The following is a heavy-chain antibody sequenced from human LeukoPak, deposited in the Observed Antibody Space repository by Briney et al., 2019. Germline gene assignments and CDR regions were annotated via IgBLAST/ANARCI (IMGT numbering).Heavy chain of an antibody. V-gene: IGHV1-69*13. CDR1: GGTFSSYA. CDR2: IIPIFGTA. J-gene: IGHJ5*02. CDR3: ARDGPPYYDFWSGPPEGNWFDP. D-gene: IGHD3-3*01. Sequence: SVKVSCKASGGTFSSYAISWVRQAPGQGLEWMGGIIPIFGTANYAQKFRGRVTITADESTSTAYMELSSLRSEDTAVYYCARDGPPYYDFWSGPPEGNWFDPWGQGTLVTVSS.